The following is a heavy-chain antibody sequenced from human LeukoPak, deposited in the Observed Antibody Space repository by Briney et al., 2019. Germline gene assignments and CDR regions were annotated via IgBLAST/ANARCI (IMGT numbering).Heavy chain of an antibody. V-gene: IGHV4-34*01. CDR2: INHSGST. D-gene: IGHD4-11*01. CDR3: ASGHDYSNHGAPVVDY. J-gene: IGHJ4*02. Sequence: PSETLSLTCTVSGGSISGYYWSRIRQPPGKGLEWIGEINHSGSTNYNPSLKSRVTISVDTSKNQFSLKLSSVTAADTAVYYCASGHDYSNHGAPVVDYWGQGTLVTVSS. CDR1: GGSISGYY.